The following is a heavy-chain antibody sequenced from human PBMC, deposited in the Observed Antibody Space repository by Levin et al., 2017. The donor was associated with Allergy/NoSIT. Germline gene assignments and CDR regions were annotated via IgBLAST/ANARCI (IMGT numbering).Heavy chain of an antibody. D-gene: IGHD2-15*01. CDR3: ARGDVNCSGGSCYADYMDG. CDR2: IYYGGST. CDR1: GGSISSGGYY. Sequence: PSETLSLTCTVSGGSISSGGYYWSWIRQHPGKGLEWIGYIYYGGSTYYNPSLKSRVTISVDTSKNQFSLKLSSVTAADTAVYYCARGDVNCSGGSCYADYMDGWGKGTTVTVSS. J-gene: IGHJ6*03. V-gene: IGHV4-31*03.